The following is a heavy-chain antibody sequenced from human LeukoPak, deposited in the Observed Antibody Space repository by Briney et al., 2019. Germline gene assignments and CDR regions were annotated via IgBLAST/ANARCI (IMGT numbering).Heavy chain of an antibody. CDR1: GYTFTSYA. Sequence: ASVKVSCKASGYTFTSYAMNWVRQAPGQGLEWTGWINTNTGNPTYAQGFAGRFVFSLDTSVSTAYLQISSLKAEDTAVYYCARGAAAAGPSPYYGMDVWGQGTTVTVSS. CDR2: INTNTGNP. D-gene: IGHD6-13*01. V-gene: IGHV7-4-1*02. J-gene: IGHJ6*02. CDR3: ARGAAAAGPSPYYGMDV.